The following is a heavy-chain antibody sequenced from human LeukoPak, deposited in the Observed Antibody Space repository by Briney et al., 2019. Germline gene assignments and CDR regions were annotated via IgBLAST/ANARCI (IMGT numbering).Heavy chain of an antibody. Sequence: PSETLSLTCTVSGSMYNYYWSWIRQPPGKGLEWIGYIHYNGNTNYNPSLKSRVTMSVDTSKNQFSLKLSSVTAADTAVYYCARALGTTGTTMREDWGQGTLVTVSS. V-gene: IGHV4-59*12. CDR1: GSMYNYY. CDR3: ARALGTTGTTMRED. D-gene: IGHD1-1*01. J-gene: IGHJ4*02. CDR2: IHYNGNT.